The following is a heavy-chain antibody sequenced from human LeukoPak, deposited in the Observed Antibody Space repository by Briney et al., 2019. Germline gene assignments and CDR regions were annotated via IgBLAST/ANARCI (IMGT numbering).Heavy chain of an antibody. D-gene: IGHD3-10*01. CDR2: IRYDGSNK. CDR1: GSTVSSNS. CDR3: AKGFLGEFDY. V-gene: IGHV3-30*02. J-gene: IGHJ4*02. Sequence: PGGSLRLSCTVSGSTVSSNSMSWVRQAPGEGLEWVAFIRYDGSNKYYADSVKGRFTISRDNSKNTLYLQMNSLRAEDTAVYYCAKGFLGEFDYWGQGTLVTVSS.